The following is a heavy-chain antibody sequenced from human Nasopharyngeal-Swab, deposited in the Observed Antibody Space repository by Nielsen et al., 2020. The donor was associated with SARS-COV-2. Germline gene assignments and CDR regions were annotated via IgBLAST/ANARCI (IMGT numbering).Heavy chain of an antibody. CDR2: MNPNSGNT. J-gene: IGHJ4*02. CDR1: GYTFTSYD. CDR3: ARGGSGWLDY. D-gene: IGHD6-25*01. Sequence: ASVKVSCKPSGYTFTSYDIHWVRQATGQGLEWMGWMNPNSGNTGYAQKFQGRVTMTRKTSISTAYMELSSLCSEDTAVYCYARGGSGWLDYWGQGTLVTVSS. V-gene: IGHV1-8*01.